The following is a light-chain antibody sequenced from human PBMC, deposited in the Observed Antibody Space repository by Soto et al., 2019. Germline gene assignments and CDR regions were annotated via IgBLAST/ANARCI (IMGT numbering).Light chain of an antibody. V-gene: IGKV1-12*01. CDR2: AAT. CDR1: QDINSR. CDR3: LQVANFPRT. J-gene: IGKJ1*01. Sequence: DIQMTQSPSSVSASVGDTVTITCRASQDINSRLAWFQQQPGRPPKYVIQAATMLQSGFPSRFAGSGSGRDFTLTILTLQPEDSATYYCLQVANFPRTFGQGTKVDIK.